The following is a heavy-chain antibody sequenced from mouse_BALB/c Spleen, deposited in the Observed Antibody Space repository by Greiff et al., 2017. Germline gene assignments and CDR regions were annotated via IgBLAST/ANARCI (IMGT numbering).Heavy chain of an antibody. Sequence: EVQVVESGGGLVKPGGSLKLSCAASGFTFSDYYMYWVRQTPEKRLEWVATISDGGSYTYYPDSVKGRFTISRDNAKNNLYLQMSSLKSEDTAMYYCARDGGWGQGTLVTVSA. CDR1: GFTFSDYY. CDR2: ISDGGSYT. CDR3: ARDGG. V-gene: IGHV5-4*02. J-gene: IGHJ3*01.